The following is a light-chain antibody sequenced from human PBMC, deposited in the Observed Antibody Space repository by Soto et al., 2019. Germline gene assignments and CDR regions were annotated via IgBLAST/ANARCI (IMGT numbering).Light chain of an antibody. Sequence: QSALTQPASVSGSPRQSITISCTGTSSDVGAYNYVSWYQQHPGKAPKLMIHEVSKRPSGVSNRFSGSKSGNTASLTISGLQAEDEADYYCSSYTSSSTPYVFGTGTKVTVL. V-gene: IGLV2-14*01. CDR2: EVS. J-gene: IGLJ1*01. CDR1: SSDVGAYNY. CDR3: SSYTSSSTPYV.